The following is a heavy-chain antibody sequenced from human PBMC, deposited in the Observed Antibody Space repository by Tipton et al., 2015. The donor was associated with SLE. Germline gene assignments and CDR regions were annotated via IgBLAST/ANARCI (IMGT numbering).Heavy chain of an antibody. CDR2: IPYDGSNK. D-gene: IGHD3-22*01. J-gene: IGHJ4*02. Sequence: SLRLSCAASGFTFSSYAMHWVRQAPGKGLEWVAVIPYDGSNKYYADSVKGRFTISRDNSKNTLYLQMNSLRAEDTAVYYCAGVHYDSSGSYFDYWGQGTLVTVSS. CDR3: AGVHYDSSGSYFDY. CDR1: GFTFSSYA. V-gene: IGHV3-30-3*01.